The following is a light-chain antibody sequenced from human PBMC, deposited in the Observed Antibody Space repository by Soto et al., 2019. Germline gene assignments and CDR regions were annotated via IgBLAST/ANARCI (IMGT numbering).Light chain of an antibody. CDR1: QSISVW. V-gene: IGKV1-5*03. Sequence: DIQMTQSPSTLSASVGARITITCRASQSISVWLAWYQQKAGKAPNLLIYKASRLESGVPSRFSVSGSETEFTLTISGLQPGDSATYYCQQYNSYSPTFGQGTTGDTK. CDR2: KAS. J-gene: IGKJ1*01. CDR3: QQYNSYSPT.